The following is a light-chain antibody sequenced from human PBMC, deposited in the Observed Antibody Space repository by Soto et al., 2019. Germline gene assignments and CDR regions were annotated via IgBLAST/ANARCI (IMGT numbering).Light chain of an antibody. Sequence: IQVTQSASTLPASVGDRVTITCRASQAVXTWFAWYQSKAGKAPKILXYKASSLERGGPSRCSGSGSGTEFTLTISNLQPDDFANYYCQQYENDPRTVGGGTKVDIK. CDR1: QAVXTW. CDR3: QQYENDPRT. J-gene: IGKJ4*01. V-gene: IGKV1-5*03. CDR2: KAS.